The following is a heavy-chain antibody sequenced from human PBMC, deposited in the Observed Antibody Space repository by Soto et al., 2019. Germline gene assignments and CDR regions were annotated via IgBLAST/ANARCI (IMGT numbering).Heavy chain of an antibody. J-gene: IGHJ4*02. CDR1: GFTFSSYA. V-gene: IGHV3-23*01. CDR2: ISGSGGST. CDR3: AKSGRWLPKFKGLPD. Sequence: GGSLRLSCAASGFTFSSYAMSWVRQAPGKGLEWVSAISGSGGSTYYADSVKGRFTISRDNSKNTLYLQMNSLRAEDTAVYYCAKSGRWLPKFKGLPDWGQGTLVTVSS. D-gene: IGHD5-12*01.